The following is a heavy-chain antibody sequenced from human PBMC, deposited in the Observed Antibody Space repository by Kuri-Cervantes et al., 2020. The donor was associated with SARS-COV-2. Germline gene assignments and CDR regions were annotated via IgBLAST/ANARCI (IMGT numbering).Heavy chain of an antibody. CDR3: ARGVAELRYYGMDV. J-gene: IGHJ6*02. V-gene: IGHV3-30-3*01. D-gene: IGHD1-7*01. CDR1: GFTFSSYA. CDR2: ISYDGSNK. Sequence: GGSLRLSCAASGFTFSSYAMHWVRQAPGKGLEWVAVISYDGSNKYYADSMKGRFTISRDNSKNTLYLQMNSLRAEDTAVYYCARGVAELRYYGMDVWGQGTSVTVSS.